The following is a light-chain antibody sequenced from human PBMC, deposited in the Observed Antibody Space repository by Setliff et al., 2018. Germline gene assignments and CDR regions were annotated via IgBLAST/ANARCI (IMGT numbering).Light chain of an antibody. J-gene: IGLJ1*01. CDR2: EIS. CDR3: SSYAGTNNPYV. CDR1: SSDVGGYNY. V-gene: IGLV2-8*01. Sequence: LTQPASVSGSPGQSITISCTGTSSDVGGYNYVSWYQQHPGKAPKLLIYEISKRPSGVPDRFSGSKSGNTASLTVSGLQAEDEADYYCSSYAGTNNPYVFGSGTKV.